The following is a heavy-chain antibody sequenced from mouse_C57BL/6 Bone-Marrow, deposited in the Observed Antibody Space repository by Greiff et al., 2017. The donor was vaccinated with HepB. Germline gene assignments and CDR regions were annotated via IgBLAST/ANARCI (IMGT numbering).Heavy chain of an antibody. J-gene: IGHJ2*01. CDR3: ARHYYGSSSWHYFDY. CDR1: GFTFSDYY. Sequence: EVQLVESGGGLVQPGGSLKLSCAASGFTFSDYYMYWVRQTPEKRLEWVAYISNGGGSTYYPDTVKGRFTISRDNAKNTLYLQMSRLKSDDTAMYYCARHYYGSSSWHYFDYWGQGTTLTVSS. V-gene: IGHV5-12*01. D-gene: IGHD1-1*01. CDR2: ISNGGGST.